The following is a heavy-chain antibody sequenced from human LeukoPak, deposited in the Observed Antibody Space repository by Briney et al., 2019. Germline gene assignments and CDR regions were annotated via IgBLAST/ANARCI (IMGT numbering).Heavy chain of an antibody. J-gene: IGHJ5*02. CDR3: ARANLNYYGSGSYYL. V-gene: IGHV3-53*01. CDR2: IYSGGST. Sequence: PPGGSLRLSCAASGFTVSSNYMSWVRRAPGKGLEWVSVIYSGGSTYYADSVKGRFTISRDNSKNTLYLQMNSLRAEDTAVYYCARANLNYYGSGSYYLWGQGTLVTVSS. CDR1: GFTVSSNY. D-gene: IGHD3-10*01.